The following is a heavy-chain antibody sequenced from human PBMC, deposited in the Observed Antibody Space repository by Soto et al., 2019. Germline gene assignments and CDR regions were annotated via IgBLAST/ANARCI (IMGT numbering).Heavy chain of an antibody. Sequence: GGSLRLSCAASGFTFSSYSMNWVRQAPGKGLEWVSYISSTRSTIYHADSVKGRFTISRDNAKNSLYLQMNSLRAEDTAVYYCARDMITFGGGDYYYYMDVWGKGTTVTVSS. V-gene: IGHV3-48*04. J-gene: IGHJ6*03. CDR3: ARDMITFGGGDYYYYMDV. CDR1: GFTFSSYS. D-gene: IGHD3-16*01. CDR2: ISSTRSTI.